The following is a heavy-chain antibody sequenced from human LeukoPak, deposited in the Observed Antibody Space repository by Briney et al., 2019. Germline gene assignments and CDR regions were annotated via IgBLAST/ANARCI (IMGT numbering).Heavy chain of an antibody. CDR3: ARDRDWNSGFDY. CDR1: GFTFRNYA. J-gene: IGHJ4*02. V-gene: IGHV3-23*01. Sequence: PGGSLRLSCAASGFTFRNYAMSWVRQAPGKGLEWVSTVSGSGDSTYYADSVKGRFTIFRDNSKNTLYLQVSSLRAEDTAVYYCARDRDWNSGFDYWGQGTLVTVSS. CDR2: VSGSGDST. D-gene: IGHD1-7*01.